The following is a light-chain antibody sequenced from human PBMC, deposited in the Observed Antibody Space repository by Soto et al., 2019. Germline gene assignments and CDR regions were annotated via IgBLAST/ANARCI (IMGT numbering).Light chain of an antibody. CDR3: QQYGSSPPYT. CDR2: DSS. CDR1: QSLSGSY. V-gene: IGKV3-20*01. Sequence: EIVLTQSPGTLSLSPGERVTLSCRASQSLSGSYLAWYQQKPGQSPRLLIYDSSDRATGIPDRFSGSGSGTDFTLTISRVEPEDFAVYYCQQYGSSPPYTFGQGTKLEIK. J-gene: IGKJ2*01.